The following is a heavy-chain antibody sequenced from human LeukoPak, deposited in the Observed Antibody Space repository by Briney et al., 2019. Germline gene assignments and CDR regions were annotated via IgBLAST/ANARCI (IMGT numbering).Heavy chain of an antibody. Sequence: GGSLRLSCAASGFTFSSYAMSWVRQAPGEGLEWVSATSGSGVTTYYADSVKGRFTISRDNSKNTLYLQMNSLRAEDTALYYCAKDRDYYLVGFFDYWGQGTLVTVSS. J-gene: IGHJ4*02. V-gene: IGHV3-23*01. D-gene: IGHD3-10*01. CDR2: TSGSGVTT. CDR1: GFTFSSYA. CDR3: AKDRDYYLVGFFDY.